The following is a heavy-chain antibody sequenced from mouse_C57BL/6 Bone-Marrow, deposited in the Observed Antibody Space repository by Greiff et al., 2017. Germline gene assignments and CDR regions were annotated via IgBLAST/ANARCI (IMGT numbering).Heavy chain of an antibody. Sequence: QVQLKQSGPELVKPGASVKLSCKASGYTFTSYDINWVKQRPGQGLEWIGWIYPRDGSTKYNEKFKGKATLTVDTSSSTAYMELHSLTSEDSAVYFCANTTVVATPYAMDYWGQGTSVTVSS. J-gene: IGHJ4*01. V-gene: IGHV1-85*01. CDR1: GYTFTSYD. CDR2: IYPRDGST. D-gene: IGHD1-1*01. CDR3: ANTTVVATPYAMDY.